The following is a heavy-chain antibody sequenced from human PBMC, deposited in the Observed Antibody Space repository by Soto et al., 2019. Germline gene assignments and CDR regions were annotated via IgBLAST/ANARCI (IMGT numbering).Heavy chain of an antibody. J-gene: IGHJ4*02. D-gene: IGHD6-19*01. Sequence: GGSLRLSCAASGFTFSSYAMHWVRQAPGKGLEWVAVISYDGSNKYYADSVKGRFTISRDNSKNTLYLQMNSLRAEDTAVYYCSTWLVWGQGTLVTVSS. CDR3: STWLV. CDR2: ISYDGSNK. V-gene: IGHV3-30-3*01. CDR1: GFTFSSYA.